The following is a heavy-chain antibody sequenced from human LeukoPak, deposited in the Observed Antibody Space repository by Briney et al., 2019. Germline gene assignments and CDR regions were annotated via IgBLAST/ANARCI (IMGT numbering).Heavy chain of an antibody. Sequence: ASVKVSCKASGYTFTSYDINWVRQATGQGLEWMGWMNPNSGNTAYAQKFQGRVTMTRNTSTSTAYMELSSLRSVDTAVYYCARGTRDYDILTGYSKPRFDYWGQGTLVTVSS. J-gene: IGHJ4*02. CDR1: GYTFTSYD. V-gene: IGHV1-8*01. D-gene: IGHD3-9*01. CDR3: ARGTRDYDILTGYSKPRFDY. CDR2: MNPNSGNT.